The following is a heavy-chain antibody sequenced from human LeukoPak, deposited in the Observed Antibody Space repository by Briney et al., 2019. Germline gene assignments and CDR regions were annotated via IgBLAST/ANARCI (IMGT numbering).Heavy chain of an antibody. Sequence: GGSLRLSCAASGFTFSDYYMSWIRQAPGKGLEWVSYISSSGSTIYYTDSVKGRFTISRDNAKNSLYLQMNSLRAEDTAVYYCARVRYSSSWYGNYYYYYGMDVWGQGTTVTVSS. J-gene: IGHJ6*02. CDR2: ISSSGSTI. CDR1: GFTFSDYY. V-gene: IGHV3-11*01. D-gene: IGHD6-13*01. CDR3: ARVRYSSSWYGNYYYYYGMDV.